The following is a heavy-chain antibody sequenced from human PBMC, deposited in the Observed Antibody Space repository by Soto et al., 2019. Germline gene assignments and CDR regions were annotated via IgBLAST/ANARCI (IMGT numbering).Heavy chain of an antibody. D-gene: IGHD3-3*01. J-gene: IGHJ5*02. V-gene: IGHV1-2*02. Sequence: ASVKVSCKASGYTFTGYYMHWVRQAPGQGLEWMGWINPSSGGTNYAQKFQGRVTMTRDTSISTAYMELSRLRSDDTAVYYCARDLIGYYDFWSGSEYWFDPWGQGTLVTV. CDR3: ARDLIGYYDFWSGSEYWFDP. CDR2: INPSSGGT. CDR1: GYTFTGYY.